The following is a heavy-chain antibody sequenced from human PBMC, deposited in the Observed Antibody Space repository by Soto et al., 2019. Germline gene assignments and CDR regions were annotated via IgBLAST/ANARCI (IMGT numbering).Heavy chain of an antibody. Sequence: QVQLQESGPGLVKPSQTLSLTRTVSGGSISSGGYYWSWIRQHPGKGLEWIGYIYYSGSTYYNPSLKSRVTISVDTSKNQFSLKLSSVTAADTAVYYCARDSYPRGYYGSGSYYQYGMDVWGQGTTVTVSS. J-gene: IGHJ6*02. CDR3: ARDSYPRGYYGSGSYYQYGMDV. V-gene: IGHV4-31*03. CDR2: IYYSGST. CDR1: GGSISSGGYY. D-gene: IGHD3-10*01.